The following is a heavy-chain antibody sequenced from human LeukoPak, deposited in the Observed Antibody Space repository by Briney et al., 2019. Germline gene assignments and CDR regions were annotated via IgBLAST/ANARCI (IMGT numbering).Heavy chain of an antibody. J-gene: IGHJ4*02. Sequence: ASVKVSCKASGYTFTGYSVHWVRQAPGHGLEWMGWINPNSGGTKYALKFQGRVTMTRDTSISTAYMELSRLTSDDTAVYYCARDLSIAAPGTDFDYWGQGTLVTISS. CDR2: INPNSGGT. CDR1: GYTFTGYS. V-gene: IGHV1-2*02. D-gene: IGHD6-13*01. CDR3: ARDLSIAAPGTDFDY.